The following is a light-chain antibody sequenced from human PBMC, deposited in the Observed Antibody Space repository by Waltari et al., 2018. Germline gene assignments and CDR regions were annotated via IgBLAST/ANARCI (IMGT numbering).Light chain of an antibody. CDR1: QTINKY. V-gene: IGKV1-39*01. CDR3: QQSDSLPLT. Sequence: DIHMTQSPSSLSASVGDRVTITCRASQTINKYLNWYQQKPGKAPKVLISVASYLHTGVPSRFSGSGSGTDFTLTISSLQPEDFATYYCQQSDSLPLTFGGGTKVEIK. CDR2: VAS. J-gene: IGKJ4*01.